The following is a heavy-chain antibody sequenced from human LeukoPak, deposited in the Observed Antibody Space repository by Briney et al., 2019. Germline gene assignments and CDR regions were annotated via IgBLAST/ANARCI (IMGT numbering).Heavy chain of an antibody. V-gene: IGHV1-69-2*01. Sequence: ASVKISCKVSGYTFTDYYMHWVQQAPGKGLEWMGLVDPEDGETIYAEKFQGRVTITADTSTDTAYMELSSLRSEDTAVYYCARDQSPLNGGYSEGEVFDCWGQGTLVTVSS. CDR2: VDPEDGET. CDR1: GYTFTDYY. D-gene: IGHD5-12*01. J-gene: IGHJ4*02. CDR3: ARDQSPLNGGYSEGEVFDC.